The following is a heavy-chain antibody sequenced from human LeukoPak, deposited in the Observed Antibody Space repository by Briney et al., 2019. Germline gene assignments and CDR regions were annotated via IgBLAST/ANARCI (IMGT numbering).Heavy chain of an antibody. Sequence: KPSETLSLTCTVSGDSISSSADYWGWIRQPPEKGLEWIGYIYHSGTTNYNPSLKSRVTISVAKNQFSLKLSSVTAADTAVYYCARGARITIFEGWFDPWGQGTPVTVSS. CDR2: IYHSGTT. D-gene: IGHD3-3*01. V-gene: IGHV4-61*05. J-gene: IGHJ5*02. CDR3: ARGARITIFEGWFDP. CDR1: GDSISSSADY.